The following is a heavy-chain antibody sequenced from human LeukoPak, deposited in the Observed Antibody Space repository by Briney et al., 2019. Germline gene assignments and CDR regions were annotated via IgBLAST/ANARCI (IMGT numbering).Heavy chain of an antibody. V-gene: IGHV3-23*01. Sequence: VGSLRLSCAVSGVTFSTDAMSWVRQAAGKQREGWSAISGSGGRAYYTDSVKGRVTISRDNSKNTLYPQMNSLRADATAVYYCAKVYGGNPPDAFDLWGQGTMVTVSS. CDR3: AKVYGGNPPDAFDL. J-gene: IGHJ3*01. D-gene: IGHD4-17*01. CDR1: GVTFSTDA. CDR2: ISGSGGRA.